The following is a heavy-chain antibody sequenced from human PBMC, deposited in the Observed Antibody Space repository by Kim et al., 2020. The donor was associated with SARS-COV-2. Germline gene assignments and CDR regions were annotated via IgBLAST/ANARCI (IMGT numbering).Heavy chain of an antibody. CDR3: ATGLDSSSWYVDY. Sequence: ADSVKGRFTISRDNSKNTLYLQMNSLRAEDTAVYYCATGLDSSSWYVDYWGQGTLVTVSS. J-gene: IGHJ4*02. V-gene: IGHV3-23*01. D-gene: IGHD6-13*01.